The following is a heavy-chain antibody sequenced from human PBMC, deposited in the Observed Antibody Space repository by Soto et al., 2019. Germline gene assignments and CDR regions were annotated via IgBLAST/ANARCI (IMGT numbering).Heavy chain of an antibody. V-gene: IGHV1-18*01. CDR2: ISAYNGNT. D-gene: IGHD4-4*01. Sequence: QVPLVQSGAEVKKPGASVKVSCKASGYTFTSYGIIWVRQAPGQGLEWMGWISAYNGNTNYAQKLQGRVTMTTDTSTSTAYMELRSRRSDDTAVYYGARDGAWRDYSNYGRDWGQGTLVTVSS. J-gene: IGHJ4*02. CDR1: GYTFTSYG. CDR3: ARDGAWRDYSNYGRD.